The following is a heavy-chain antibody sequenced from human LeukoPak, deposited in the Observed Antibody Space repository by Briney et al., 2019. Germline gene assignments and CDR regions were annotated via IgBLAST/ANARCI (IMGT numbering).Heavy chain of an antibody. V-gene: IGHV3-23*01. J-gene: IGHJ4*02. CDR3: AKDDPYSSGWYGLDY. CDR2: ISGSGGST. D-gene: IGHD6-13*01. Sequence: PSETLPLTCAVYGGSFSDSYWSWIRQPPGRGLEWVSAISGSGGSTYYAASVKGRFTISRDNSKNTLYLQMNSLRAEDTAVYYCAKDDPYSSGWYGLDYWGQGTLVTVSS. CDR1: GGSFSDSY.